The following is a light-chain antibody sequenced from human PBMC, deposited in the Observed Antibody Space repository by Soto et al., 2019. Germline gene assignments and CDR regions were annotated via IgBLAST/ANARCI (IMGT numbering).Light chain of an antibody. CDR2: GNS. J-gene: IGLJ2*01. CDR3: QSYDSSLSGHVV. Sequence: QCVLTQPPSVSGAPGQRVTISWTGSSSNIGAGYDVHWYQQLPGTAPKLLIYGNSNRPSGVPDRFSGSKSGTSASLAITGLQAEDEADYYCQSYDSSLSGHVVFGGGTKLTVL. CDR1: SSNIGAGYD. V-gene: IGLV1-40*01.